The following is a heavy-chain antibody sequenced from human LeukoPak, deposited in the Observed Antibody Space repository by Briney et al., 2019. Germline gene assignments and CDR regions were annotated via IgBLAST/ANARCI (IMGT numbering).Heavy chain of an antibody. D-gene: IGHD5-18*01. CDR1: GFTFSSYG. CDR2: IRYDGGNK. J-gene: IGHJ4*02. CDR3: AKGGNGYSYGYFDY. Sequence: GGSLRLSCAASGFTFSSYGMHWVRQAPGKGLEWVAFIRYDGGNKYYADSVKGRFTTSRDNSKNTLYLQMNSLRTEDTAVYYCAKGGNGYSYGYFDYWGQGTLVTVSS. V-gene: IGHV3-30*02.